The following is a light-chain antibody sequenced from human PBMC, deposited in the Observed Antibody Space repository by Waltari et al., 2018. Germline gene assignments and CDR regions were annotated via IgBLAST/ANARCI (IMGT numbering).Light chain of an antibody. Sequence: QSVLPQPPSVSGAPWQRVTISCTGSSSNIGAGYDVHWYQQLPGPAPKLLIYGNINRPSAGPGRFSGSQSGTSASLAITGLQAEDEADCYCQSYDSSLRVFGGGTKLTL. CDR1: SSNIGAGYD. J-gene: IGLJ3*02. CDR2: GNI. CDR3: QSYDSSLRV. V-gene: IGLV1-40*01.